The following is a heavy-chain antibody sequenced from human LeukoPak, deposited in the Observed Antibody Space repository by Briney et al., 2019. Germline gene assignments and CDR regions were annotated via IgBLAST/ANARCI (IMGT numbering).Heavy chain of an antibody. V-gene: IGHV3-30-3*01. CDR1: RFTFIRYA. Sequence: GGSLRLSCAPSRFTFIRYAMHWVRPAPGKGLEWVAVISYDGSNKYYADFVKGRFNISRDNSKNTLYLQMNSLRAEDTAVYYCARDLIGYSYGYWTDYWGQGTLVTGSS. CDR3: ARDLIGYSYGYWTDY. D-gene: IGHD5-18*01. J-gene: IGHJ4*02. CDR2: ISYDGSNK.